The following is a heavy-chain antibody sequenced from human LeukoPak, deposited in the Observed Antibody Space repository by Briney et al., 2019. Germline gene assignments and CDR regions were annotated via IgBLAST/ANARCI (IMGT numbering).Heavy chain of an antibody. D-gene: IGHD2-21*01. V-gene: IGHV4-30-4*01. J-gene: IGHJ4*02. Sequence: SETLSLTCTVSGGSISSGDYYWSWIRQPPGKGLEWIGEINHSGSTNYNPSLKSRVTISVDTSKNQFSLKLSSVTAADTAVYYCARGPIWDYWGQGTLVTVSS. CDR3: ARGPIWDY. CDR2: INHSGST. CDR1: GGSISSGDYY.